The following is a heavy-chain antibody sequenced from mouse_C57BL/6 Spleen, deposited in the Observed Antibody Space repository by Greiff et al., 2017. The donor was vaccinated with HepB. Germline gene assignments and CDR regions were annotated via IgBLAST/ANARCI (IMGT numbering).Heavy chain of an antibody. V-gene: IGHV1-9*01. Sequence: VQLQQSGAELMKPGASVKLSCKATGYTFTGYWIEWVKQRPGHGLEWIGEILPGSGSTNYNEKFKGKATFTADTSSNTAYMQLSSLTTEDSAIYYCARKGEKKYYGSSYDFDYWGQGTTLTVSS. CDR3: ARKGEKKYYGSSYDFDY. CDR1: GYTFTGYW. J-gene: IGHJ2*01. D-gene: IGHD1-1*01. CDR2: ILPGSGST.